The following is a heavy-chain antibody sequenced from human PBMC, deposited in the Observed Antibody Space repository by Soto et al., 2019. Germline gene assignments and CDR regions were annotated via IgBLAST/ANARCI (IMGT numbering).Heavy chain of an antibody. CDR1: GFTYSTYA. D-gene: IGHD3-10*01. CDR2: ISDSGGST. V-gene: IGHV3-23*01. Sequence: EVQLLESGGGLVQPGGSLRLSCAASGFTYSTYAMSWVRQAPGKGLEWVSAISDSGGSTYYADSVKGRFTISRDNSNKPLYLQMNSLRTEDTAVFYCGKGGAYYYGSGGWGQGTLVTVSS. J-gene: IGHJ4*02. CDR3: GKGGAYYYGSGG.